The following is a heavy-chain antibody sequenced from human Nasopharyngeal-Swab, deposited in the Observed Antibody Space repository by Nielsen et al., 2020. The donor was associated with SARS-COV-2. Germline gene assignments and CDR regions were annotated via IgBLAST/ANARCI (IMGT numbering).Heavy chain of an antibody. J-gene: IGHJ4*01. Sequence: ASVKVSCKASGYTFTSYGISWVRQAPGQGLEWMGWISAYNGNTNYAQKLQGRVTMTTDTSTSTAYMELRSLRSDDTAVYYCARHYDFWSGYLPYYFDYWGHGTLVTVSS. D-gene: IGHD3-3*01. V-gene: IGHV1-18*01. CDR1: GYTFTSYG. CDR3: ARHYDFWSGYLPYYFDY. CDR2: ISAYNGNT.